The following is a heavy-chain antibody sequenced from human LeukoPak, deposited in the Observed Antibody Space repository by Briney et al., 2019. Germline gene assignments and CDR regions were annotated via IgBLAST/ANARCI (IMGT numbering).Heavy chain of an antibody. V-gene: IGHV3-23*01. D-gene: IGHD3-3*01. CDR3: ARGPAQYDFWSGYYGFDY. CDR1: GFTFSSYA. Sequence: GGSLRLSCAASGFTFSSYAMSWVRQAPGKGLEWVSAISGSGGSTYYADSVKGRFTISRDNSKNTLYLQMNSLRSDDTAMYYCARGPAQYDFWSGYYGFDYWGQGTLVTVSS. CDR2: ISGSGGST. J-gene: IGHJ4*02.